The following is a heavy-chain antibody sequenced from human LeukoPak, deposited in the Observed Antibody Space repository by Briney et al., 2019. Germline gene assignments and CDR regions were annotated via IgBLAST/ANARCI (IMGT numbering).Heavy chain of an antibody. Sequence: EASVEVSFKASGYTFTGNHLHWVRQAPGQGLEWMGWINPNNGGTSFAQNFQGRVTLTRDTSISTAYMELSTLRSDDTAVYYCARGAGPKAFDVWGQGTMVTVST. CDR1: GYTFTGNH. CDR2: INPNNGGT. J-gene: IGHJ3*01. CDR3: ARGAGPKAFDV. V-gene: IGHV1-2*02.